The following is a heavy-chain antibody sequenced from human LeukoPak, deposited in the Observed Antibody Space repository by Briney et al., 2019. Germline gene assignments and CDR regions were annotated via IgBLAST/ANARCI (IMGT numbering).Heavy chain of an antibody. CDR2: ITQSGST. D-gene: IGHD3-10*01. J-gene: IGHJ5*02. V-gene: IGHV4-34*01. CDR1: GGSFSGYY. CDR3: ARAKGSGSIADWFDP. Sequence: PSETLSLTCGVYGGSFSGYYWNWIRQPPGKGLEWIGKITQSGSTTYNPSLKSRVTISVDTSKNQFSLRLSSVTAADTALYYCARAKGSGSIADWFDPWGQGTLVTVSS.